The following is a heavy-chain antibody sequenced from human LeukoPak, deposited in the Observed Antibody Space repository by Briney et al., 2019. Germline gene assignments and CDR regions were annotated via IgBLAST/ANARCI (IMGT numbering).Heavy chain of an antibody. CDR3: AKTNGIVVVVAVLDY. Sequence: GGSLRLSCAASGFTFSSYGMHWVRPAPGKGRVGVAVISYDGSNKYYADSVKGRFTISRDSSKNTLYLQMNSLRAEDTAVYYCAKTNGIVVVVAVLDYWGQGTLVTVSS. V-gene: IGHV3-30*18. CDR2: ISYDGSNK. CDR1: GFTFSSYG. J-gene: IGHJ4*02. D-gene: IGHD2-15*01.